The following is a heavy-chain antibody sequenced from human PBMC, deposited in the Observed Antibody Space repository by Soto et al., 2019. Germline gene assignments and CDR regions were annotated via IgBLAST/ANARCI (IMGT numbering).Heavy chain of an antibody. Sequence: EVQVLESGGGLVQPGGSLRLSCEGSGFTVSSHAMTWIRQAPGKGPEWVSTITADGGTYYADSVKGRFAMSRDTSXXTXYLQMNRLGAEDTAAYYCAPHVSCSGGSGQYDAFAIRGQGTMVTVSS. V-gene: IGHV3-23*01. CDR2: ITADGGT. D-gene: IGHD2-15*01. J-gene: IGHJ3*02. CDR1: GFTVSSHA. CDR3: APHVSCSGGSGQYDAFAI.